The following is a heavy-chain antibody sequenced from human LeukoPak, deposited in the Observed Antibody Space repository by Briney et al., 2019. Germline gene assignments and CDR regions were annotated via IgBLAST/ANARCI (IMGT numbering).Heavy chain of an antibody. Sequence: SETLSLTCAVYGGSFSGYYWSWIRQPPGKGLEWIGEINHSGSTNYNPSLKSRVTISVDTSKNQFSLKLSSVTAADTAVYYCAGKIQLWLGDAFDIWGQGTMVTVSS. CDR1: GGSFSGYY. CDR2: INHSGST. D-gene: IGHD5-18*01. V-gene: IGHV4-34*01. J-gene: IGHJ3*02. CDR3: AGKIQLWLGDAFDI.